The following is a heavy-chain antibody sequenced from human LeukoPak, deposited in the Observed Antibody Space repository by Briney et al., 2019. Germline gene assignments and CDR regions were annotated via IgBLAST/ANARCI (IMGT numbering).Heavy chain of an antibody. CDR3: ARRTGYCGSTSCYYFDY. D-gene: IGHD2-2*01. V-gene: IGHV4-30-2*01. CDR1: GGSISSGGYS. Sequence: SETLSLTCAVSGGSISSGGYSWSWIRQPPGKGLEWIGYIYHGGSTYYNPSLKSRVTISVDRSKNQFSLKLSSVTAADTAVYYCARRTGYCGSTSCYYFDYWGQGTLVTVSS. J-gene: IGHJ4*02. CDR2: IYHGGST.